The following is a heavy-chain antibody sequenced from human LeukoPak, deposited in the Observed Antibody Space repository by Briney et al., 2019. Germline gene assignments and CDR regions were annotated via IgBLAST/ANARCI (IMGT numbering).Heavy chain of an antibody. Sequence: SETLSLTCAVYGGSFSGYYWSWIRQPPGKGLEWIGEINHSGSTNYNPSLKSRVTISVDTSKNQFSLKLSSVTAADTAVYYCARGCSGGSCYYTLGYYYYYYGMDVWGQGTTVTVSS. D-gene: IGHD2-15*01. V-gene: IGHV4-34*01. CDR3: ARGCSGGSCYYTLGYYYYYYGMDV. J-gene: IGHJ6*02. CDR2: INHSGST. CDR1: GGSFSGYY.